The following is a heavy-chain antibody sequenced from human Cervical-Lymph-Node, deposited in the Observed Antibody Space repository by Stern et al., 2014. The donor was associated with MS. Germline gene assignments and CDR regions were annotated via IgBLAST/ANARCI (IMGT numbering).Heavy chain of an antibody. D-gene: IGHD6-19*01. CDR2: ISSNGGTR. V-gene: IGHV3-11*01. J-gene: IGHJ4*02. Sequence: VQLVSSGGGLVKPGGSLRLSCAASGFTFSDYYMSWIRQAPGKGLEWVSYISSNGGTRDYADSVKGRFTISRDNAKNSLDLQMNSLRAEDTAVYYCARDSESASFGNWGQGTLVTVSS. CDR3: ARDSESASFGN. CDR1: GFTFSDYY.